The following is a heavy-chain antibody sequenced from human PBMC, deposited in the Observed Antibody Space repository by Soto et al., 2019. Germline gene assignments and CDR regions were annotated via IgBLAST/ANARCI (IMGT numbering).Heavy chain of an antibody. V-gene: IGHV5-51*01. D-gene: IGHD2-15*01. Sequence: ESLKISGKGSGCSFTNYWIGWVRQMPGKGLEWMAIIYPGDSDTRYSPSFQGQVTISADKSISTAYLQWSSLKASDTAMYYCGYCSGGGMNGFDIWGQGTMVTVSS. CDR3: GYCSGGGMNGFDI. J-gene: IGHJ3*02. CDR1: GCSFTNYW. CDR2: IYPGDSDT.